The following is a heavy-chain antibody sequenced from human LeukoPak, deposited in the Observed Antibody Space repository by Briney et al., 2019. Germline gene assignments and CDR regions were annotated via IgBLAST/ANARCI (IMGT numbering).Heavy chain of an antibody. CDR2: IIPIFGTA. Sequence: SVKVSCKASGGTFSSYAISWVRQAPGQGLEWMGGIIPIFGTANYAQKFQGRVTITADESTSTAYMELSSLRSEDTAVYYCARERVDAAMVWVRWFDPWGQGTLVTVSS. CDR1: GGTFSSYA. CDR3: ARERVDAAMVWVRWFDP. J-gene: IGHJ5*02. V-gene: IGHV1-69*13. D-gene: IGHD5-18*01.